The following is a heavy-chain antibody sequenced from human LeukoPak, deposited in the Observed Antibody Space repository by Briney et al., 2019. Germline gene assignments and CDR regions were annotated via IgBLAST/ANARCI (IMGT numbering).Heavy chain of an antibody. D-gene: IGHD6-6*01. Sequence: SETLSLTCAVYGGSFSGYYWSWIRQPPGKGLEWIGEINHSGSTNYNPSLKSRVTISVDTSKNQFSLKLSSVTAADTAVYYCAREPSSSSKLDYRGQGTLVTVSS. CDR1: GGSFSGYY. V-gene: IGHV4-34*01. CDR3: AREPSSSSKLDY. J-gene: IGHJ4*02. CDR2: INHSGST.